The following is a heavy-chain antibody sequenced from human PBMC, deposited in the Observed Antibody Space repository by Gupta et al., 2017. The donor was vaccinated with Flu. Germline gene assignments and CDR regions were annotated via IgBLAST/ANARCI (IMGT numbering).Heavy chain of an antibody. D-gene: IGHD6-6*01. Sequence: VQLLQSGAEVKKPGASVKISCKASGSTFSRYYLHGVRQAPGQGREWMGRIDPNSGFTKFPQKFQCRVSSTRDMSTSTLYMELSSLRSDDTAVYYCARGGEYPTLGSFDYWGQGTQVTVSS. CDR2: IDPNSGFT. CDR3: ARGGEYPTLGSFDY. CDR1: GSTFSRYY. J-gene: IGHJ4*02. V-gene: IGHV1-2*01.